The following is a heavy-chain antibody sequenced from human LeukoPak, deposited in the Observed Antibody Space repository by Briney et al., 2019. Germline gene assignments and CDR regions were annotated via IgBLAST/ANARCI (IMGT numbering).Heavy chain of an antibody. CDR1: GASISSYY. CDR3: ASGSVYESPRYGMDV. J-gene: IGHJ6*04. D-gene: IGHD5/OR15-5a*01. CDR2: IYYTGST. V-gene: IGHV4-59*01. Sequence: SETLSLTCTVSGASISSYYWSWIRQPPGEGLEWIGYIYYTGSTNYNPSLKSRVTISIDTSKNQFSLKLSSVTAADTAVYYRASGSVYESPRYGMDVWDKGSTVTVSS.